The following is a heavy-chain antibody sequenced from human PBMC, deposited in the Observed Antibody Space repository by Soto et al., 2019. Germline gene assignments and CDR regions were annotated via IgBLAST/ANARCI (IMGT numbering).Heavy chain of an antibody. CDR1: GYTFTSYG. J-gene: IGHJ6*02. CDR2: ISAYNGNT. Sequence: QVQLVQSGAEVKKPGASVKVSCKASGYTFTSYGISWVRQAPGQGLEWMGWISAYNGNTNYAQKLQGRVTMTTDTPTSTAYRELRSPRSDDTAVYYCARDKRVDAYYYGMDGWGQGTTVTVSS. CDR3: ARDKRVDAYYYGMDG. V-gene: IGHV1-18*01.